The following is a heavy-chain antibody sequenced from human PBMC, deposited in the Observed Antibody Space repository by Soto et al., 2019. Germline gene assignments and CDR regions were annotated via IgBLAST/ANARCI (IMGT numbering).Heavy chain of an antibody. CDR3: ARQGPSPLVIAVAFDY. CDR2: IYYSGST. V-gene: IGHV4-39*01. J-gene: IGHJ4*02. D-gene: IGHD6-19*01. Sequence: QLQLQESGPGLMKPSETLSLTCTVSGGSISSSSYYWGWIRQPPGKGLEWIGSIYYSGSTYYNPSLKSRVTISVDTSKNQFSLKLSSVTAADTAVYYCARQGPSPLVIAVAFDYWGQGTLVTVSS. CDR1: GGSISSSSYY.